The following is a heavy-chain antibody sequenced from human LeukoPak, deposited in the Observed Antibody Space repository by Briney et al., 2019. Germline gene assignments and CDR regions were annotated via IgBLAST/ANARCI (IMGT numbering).Heavy chain of an antibody. CDR1: GFTFDDYA. J-gene: IGHJ4*02. CDR3: AKVPDPYDYQYYFDY. CDR2: ISWNSGSI. Sequence: SLRLSCAASGFTFDDYAMHWVRQAPGKGLEWVSGISWNSGSIGYADSVKGRFTISRDNAKNSLYLQMNSLRAEDTALYYCAKVPDPYDYQYYFDYWGQGTLVTVSS. V-gene: IGHV3-9*01. D-gene: IGHD3-3*01.